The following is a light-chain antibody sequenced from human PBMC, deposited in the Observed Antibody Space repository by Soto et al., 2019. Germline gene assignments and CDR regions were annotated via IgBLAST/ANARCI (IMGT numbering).Light chain of an antibody. CDR1: QSISSW. CDR3: QQYNGT. Sequence: DSHLTPSPSNLSASVGGRVTITCRASQSISSWLAWYQQKPGKAPKLLIYKASSLESGVPSRFSGSGSGTEFTLTISSLQPDDFATYYCQQYNGTFGQGTKVDI. J-gene: IGKJ1*01. V-gene: IGKV1-5*03. CDR2: KAS.